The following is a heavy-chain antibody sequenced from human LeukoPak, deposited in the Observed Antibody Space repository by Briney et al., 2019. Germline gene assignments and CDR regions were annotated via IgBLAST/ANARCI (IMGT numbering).Heavy chain of an antibody. V-gene: IGHV4-34*01. J-gene: IGHJ4*02. CDR1: GGSFSGYY. Sequence: PSETLSLTCAVYGGSFSGYYWSWLRQPPGKGLEWIGEINHSGSTNYNPSLKSRVTISVDTSKNQFSLKLSSVTAADTAVYYCARGFIGGIVVVPAATPKYYFDYWGQGTLVTVSS. CDR2: INHSGST. CDR3: ARGFIGGIVVVPAATPKYYFDY. D-gene: IGHD2-2*01.